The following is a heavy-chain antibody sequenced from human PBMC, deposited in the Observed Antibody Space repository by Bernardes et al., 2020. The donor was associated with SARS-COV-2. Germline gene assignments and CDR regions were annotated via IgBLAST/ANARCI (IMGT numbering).Heavy chain of an antibody. D-gene: IGHD3-10*01. CDR3: ARDSSGWLNWFDP. J-gene: IGHJ5*02. V-gene: IGHV3-48*01. Sequence: SLRLPYAASGFTFSSYNMNWVRQTPGKGLEWVSYISTGSGTIYYADSVKGRFTISRDNAKNSLYLQMDSLRAEDTAVYYCARDSSGWLNWFDPWGQGTLVTGSA. CDR2: ISTGSGTI. CDR1: GFTFSSYN.